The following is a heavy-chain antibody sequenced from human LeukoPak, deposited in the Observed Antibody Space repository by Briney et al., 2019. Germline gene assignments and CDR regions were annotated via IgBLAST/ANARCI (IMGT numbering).Heavy chain of an antibody. CDR2: INHSGST. CDR1: GFTFSSYA. V-gene: IGHV4-34*01. D-gene: IGHD2-2*01. Sequence: GSLRLSCAASGFTFSSYAMSWIRQPPGKGLEWIGEINHSGSTNYNPSLKSRVTISVDTSKNQFSLKLSSVTAADTAVYYCARLRVPAAKFDYWGQGTLVTVSS. CDR3: ARLRVPAAKFDY. J-gene: IGHJ4*02.